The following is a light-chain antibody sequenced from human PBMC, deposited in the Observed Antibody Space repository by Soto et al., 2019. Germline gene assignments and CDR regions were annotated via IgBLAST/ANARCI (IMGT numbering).Light chain of an antibody. Sequence: SYELTQATSVSVAPGQTATISCGGNNIGTKSVHWYQQRPGQAPVVVVYDNRDRPSGIPDRFSGSNSGNTATLTINRVEPGDEAAYYCQVWDSGSDHPGVFGGGTKLTVL. V-gene: IGLV3-21*02. CDR3: QVWDSGSDHPGV. CDR2: DNR. CDR1: NIGTKS. J-gene: IGLJ3*02.